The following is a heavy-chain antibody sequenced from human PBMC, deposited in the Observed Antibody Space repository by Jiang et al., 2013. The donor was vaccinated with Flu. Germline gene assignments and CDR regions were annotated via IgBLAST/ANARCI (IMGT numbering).Heavy chain of an antibody. V-gene: IGHV1-69*04. D-gene: IGHD3-10*01. CDR2: IIPILGIA. J-gene: IGHJ4*02. CDR3: ARNTNPEGVDKFDY. Sequence: SGAEVKKPGSSVKVSCEASGGTFGSKSVSWVRLAPGQGLEWMGRIIPILGIANYAQKFQGRVTIAADKSTSTVYMEVSSLRSEDTAVYYCARNTNPEGVDKFDYWGQGTLVTVSS. CDR1: GGTFGSKS.